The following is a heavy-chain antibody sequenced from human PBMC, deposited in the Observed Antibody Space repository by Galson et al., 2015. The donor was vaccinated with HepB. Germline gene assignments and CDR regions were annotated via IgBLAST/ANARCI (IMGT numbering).Heavy chain of an antibody. CDR3: VRGPQGWEVPFDY. CDR1: GFIFRSYW. CDR2: IKQDGSEK. Sequence: SLRLSCAASGFIFRSYWMSWVRQASGKGLEWVANIKQDGSEKYYVDSVKGRFTISRDTAKNSLYLQMNSLRAEDTALYYCVRGPQGWEVPFDYWGQGTLVTVSS. V-gene: IGHV3-7*03. J-gene: IGHJ4*02. D-gene: IGHD1-26*01.